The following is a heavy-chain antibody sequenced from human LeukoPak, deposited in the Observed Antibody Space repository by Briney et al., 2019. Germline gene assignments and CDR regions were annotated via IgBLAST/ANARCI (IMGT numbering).Heavy chain of an antibody. CDR3: ARWESNTAMVDEAFDI. CDR1: GYTFTGYY. V-gene: IGHV1-2*02. J-gene: IGHJ3*02. D-gene: IGHD5-18*01. Sequence: GASVKVSCKTSGYTFTGYYMHWVRQAPGQGLEWMGWINPNSGGTNYAQKFQGRVTMTRDTSISTAYMELSRLRSDDTAVYYCARWESNTAMVDEAFDIWGQGTMVTVSS. CDR2: INPNSGGT.